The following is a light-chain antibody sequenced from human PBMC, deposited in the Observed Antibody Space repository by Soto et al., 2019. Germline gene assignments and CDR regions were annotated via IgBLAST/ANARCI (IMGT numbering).Light chain of an antibody. J-gene: IGKJ1*01. CDR3: QQYNNWWT. V-gene: IGKV3-15*01. CDR1: QSIADDY. CDR2: VGS. Sequence: EVVLTQSQGTLSLSPGARATLSCRASQSIADDYLTWYQQKPGQAPRVLIYVGSTRATAIPARFSGSGSGTEFTLTISSLQSEDFAVYYCQQYNNWWTFGQGTKVDIK.